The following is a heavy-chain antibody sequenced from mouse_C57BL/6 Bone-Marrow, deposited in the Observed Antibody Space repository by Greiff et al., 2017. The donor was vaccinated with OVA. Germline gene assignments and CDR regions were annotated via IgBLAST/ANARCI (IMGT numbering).Heavy chain of an antibody. D-gene: IGHD1-1*01. V-gene: IGHV5-9-1*02. Sequence: EVKLMESGEGLVKPGGSLKLSCAASGFTFSSYAMSWVRQTPEKRLEWVAYISSGGDYIYYADTVTGRFTISRDNARNTLYLQMSSLKSEDTAMYYCTRDWYYGTPFAYWGQGTLVTVSA. CDR2: ISSGGDYI. J-gene: IGHJ3*01. CDR3: TRDWYYGTPFAY. CDR1: GFTFSSYA.